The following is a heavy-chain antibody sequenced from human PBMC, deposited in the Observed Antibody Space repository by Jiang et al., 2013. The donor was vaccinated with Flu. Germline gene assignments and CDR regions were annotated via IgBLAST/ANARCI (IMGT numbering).Heavy chain of an antibody. Sequence: GAEVKKPGSSMTVSCKASGGTFSNYAICWVRQAPGQGLEWMGGIIPIFGTANYAQKFQGRVTITADESTSTAYMELSSLRSEDTAVYFCARALVVASIMVVTDLYYAMDVWGQGTTVTV. D-gene: IGHD2-21*02. V-gene: IGHV1-69*01. CDR3: ARALVVASIMVVTDLYYAMDV. CDR1: GGTFSNYA. J-gene: IGHJ6*02. CDR2: IIPIFGTA.